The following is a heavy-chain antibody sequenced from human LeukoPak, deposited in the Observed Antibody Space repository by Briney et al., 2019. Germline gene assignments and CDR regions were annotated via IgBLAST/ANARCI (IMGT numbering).Heavy chain of an antibody. CDR1: GYTFTRYY. V-gene: IGHV1-2*02. D-gene: IGHD2-2*01. Sequence: GASVKVSCKASGYTFTRYYMHWVRQAPGQGGEGMGWINPNSGGKNYAQKFQGRVTMTRDTSISTAYMELSRLRSDDTAVYYCARPYCSSTSCSWFDPWGQGTLVTVSS. CDR3: ARPYCSSTSCSWFDP. CDR2: INPNSGGK. J-gene: IGHJ5*02.